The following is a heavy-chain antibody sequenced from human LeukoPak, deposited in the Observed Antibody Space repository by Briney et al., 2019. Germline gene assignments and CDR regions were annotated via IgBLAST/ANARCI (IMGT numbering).Heavy chain of an antibody. D-gene: IGHD6-19*01. J-gene: IGHJ4*02. Sequence: PGGSLRLSCAASGFTFNSYGMHWVRQVPGKGLEWVAFIRYDGSNQYYADSVKGRFTISRDNSKNTLYLQMNSLRTEDTAVYFCAKDRAITVAGTGLEYWGQGALVTVSS. V-gene: IGHV3-30*02. CDR1: GFTFNSYG. CDR3: AKDRAITVAGTGLEY. CDR2: IRYDGSNQ.